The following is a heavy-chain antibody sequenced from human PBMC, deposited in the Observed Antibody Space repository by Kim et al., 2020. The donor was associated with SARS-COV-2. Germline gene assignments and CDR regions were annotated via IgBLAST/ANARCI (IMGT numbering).Heavy chain of an antibody. CDR3: ARDLLRSDYGMDV. J-gene: IGHJ6*02. Sequence: AQKFQGWVTMTRDTSISTAYMELSRLRSDDTAVYYCARDLLRSDYGMDVWGQGTTVTVSS. D-gene: IGHD4-17*01. V-gene: IGHV1-2*04.